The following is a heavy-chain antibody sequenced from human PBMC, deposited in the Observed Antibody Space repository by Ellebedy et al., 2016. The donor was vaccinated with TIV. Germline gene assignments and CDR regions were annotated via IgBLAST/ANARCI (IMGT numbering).Heavy chain of an antibody. Sequence: LRLXXAVYGGSFSGYYWSWIRQPPGKGLEWIGEINHSGSTNYNPSLKSRVTISVDTSKNQFSLKLSSVTAADTAVYYCARTNDYGDFFDYWGQGTLVTVSS. CDR2: INHSGST. CDR1: GGSFSGYY. J-gene: IGHJ4*02. CDR3: ARTNDYGDFFDY. D-gene: IGHD4-17*01. V-gene: IGHV4-34*09.